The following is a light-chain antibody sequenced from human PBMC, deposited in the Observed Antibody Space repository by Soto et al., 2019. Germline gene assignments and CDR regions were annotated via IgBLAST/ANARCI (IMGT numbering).Light chain of an antibody. Sequence: QSALTQPASVSGSPGQSITISCTGTSSEVGGYNYVSWYQQHPDKAPKLMIYDVSNRRSGVSNRFSGSKSGNTASLTISGLQAEDEADYYCSSYTSSSTLVFGGGTKLTVL. V-gene: IGLV2-14*01. CDR2: DVS. CDR1: SSEVGGYNY. J-gene: IGLJ2*01. CDR3: SSYTSSSTLV.